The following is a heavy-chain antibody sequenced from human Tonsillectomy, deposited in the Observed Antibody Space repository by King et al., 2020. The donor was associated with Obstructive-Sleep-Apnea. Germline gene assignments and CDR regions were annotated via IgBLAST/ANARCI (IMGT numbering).Heavy chain of an antibody. V-gene: IGHV1-2*02. J-gene: IGHJ4*02. Sequence: QLVQSGADSKKPGASVQVSCRTSGYTFTDYHIHWLRQAPGQGLEWMGWINPNSGLVKYVQRFQGRVTMTRDTSITTVHMELNRLTSNDTAIYYCATNRNPIRATGLGRYYFNYWGQGSLVTVSS. D-gene: IGHD1-1*01. CDR3: ATNRNPIRATGLGRYYFNY. CDR2: INPNSGLV. CDR1: GYTFTDYH.